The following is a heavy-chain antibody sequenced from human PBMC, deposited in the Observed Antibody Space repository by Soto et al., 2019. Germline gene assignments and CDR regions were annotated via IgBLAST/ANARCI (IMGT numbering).Heavy chain of an antibody. CDR1: GFTFSSYW. V-gene: IGHV3-7*01. Sequence: ASVKVSCAASGFTFSSYWMSWVRQAPGKGLEWVANIKQDGSEKYYVDSVKGRFTISRDNAKNTLYLQMNSLRAEDTAVYYCARQSNYGSDYWGQGTLVTVSS. J-gene: IGHJ4*02. CDR3: ARQSNYGSDY. D-gene: IGHD3-10*01. CDR2: IKQDGSEK.